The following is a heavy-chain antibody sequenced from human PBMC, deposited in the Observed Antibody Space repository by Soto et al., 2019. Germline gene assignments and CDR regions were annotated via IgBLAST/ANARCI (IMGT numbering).Heavy chain of an antibody. CDR1: GFTFTSSA. D-gene: IGHD2-2*01. Sequence: SVKVSCKASGFTFTSSAVQWVRQARGQRLEWIGWIVVGSGNTNYAQKFQERVTITRDMSTSTAYMELSSLRSDDTAVYYCGRDLYQSVFYYGMDVWGQGTTVTVSS. V-gene: IGHV1-58*01. CDR3: GRDLYQSVFYYGMDV. J-gene: IGHJ6*02. CDR2: IVVGSGNT.